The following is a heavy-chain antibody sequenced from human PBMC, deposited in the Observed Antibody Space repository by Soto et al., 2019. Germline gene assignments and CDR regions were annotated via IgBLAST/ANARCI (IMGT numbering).Heavy chain of an antibody. CDR2: IYRSGTT. J-gene: IGHJ4*02. Sequence: PSETLSLTCVVSNFSISSGYYLGWIRQSPWKGLEWIASIYRSGTTSYNPSLKSRVTISVDPSKNQFSLMLTAVTAADTAVYYCARTHSGSYYSVFNYWGRGSLVTVSS. D-gene: IGHD1-26*01. V-gene: IGHV4-38-2*01. CDR1: NFSISSGYY. CDR3: ARTHSGSYYSVFNY.